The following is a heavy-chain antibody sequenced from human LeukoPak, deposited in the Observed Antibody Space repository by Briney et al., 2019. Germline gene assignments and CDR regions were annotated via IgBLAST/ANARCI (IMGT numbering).Heavy chain of an antibody. J-gene: IGHJ5*02. CDR2: IYPGDSDT. V-gene: IGHV5-51*01. Sequence: GESLKISCKGSGYSFTSYWIGWVRQMPGKGLEWMGIIYPGDSDTRYSPSFQGQVTISADKSISTAYLQWSSLKASDTAMYYCARLETLLWLGGLLWSWFDPGGRGTLVTVSS. D-gene: IGHD3-10*01. CDR3: ARLETLLWLGGLLWSWFDP. CDR1: GYSFTSYW.